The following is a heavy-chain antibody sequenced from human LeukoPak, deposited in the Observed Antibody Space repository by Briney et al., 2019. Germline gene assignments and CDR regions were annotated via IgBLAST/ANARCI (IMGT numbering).Heavy chain of an antibody. V-gene: IGHV4-34*01. CDR1: GGSFSGYY. Sequence: SETLSLTCAVYGGSFSGYYWSWIRQPPGKGLGWIGEINHSGSTNYNPSLKSRVTISVDTSKNQFPLKLSSVTAADTAVYYCARLIGGIRFLEWLSGGGAFDIWGQGTMVTVSS. D-gene: IGHD3-3*01. CDR3: ARLIGGIRFLEWLSGGGAFDI. J-gene: IGHJ3*02. CDR2: INHSGST.